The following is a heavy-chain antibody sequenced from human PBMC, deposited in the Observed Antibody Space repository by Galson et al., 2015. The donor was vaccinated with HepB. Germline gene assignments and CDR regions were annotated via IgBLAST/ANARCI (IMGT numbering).Heavy chain of an antibody. Sequence: SLRLSCAASGFTFSSYGMHWVRQAPGKGLEWVAVISYDGSNKYYADSVKGRFTISRDNSKNTLYLQMNSLRAEDTAVYYCAKDPNSIAEYFQHWGQGTLVTVSS. J-gene: IGHJ1*01. CDR2: ISYDGSNK. CDR3: AKDPNSIAEYFQH. V-gene: IGHV3-30*18. CDR1: GFTFSSYG.